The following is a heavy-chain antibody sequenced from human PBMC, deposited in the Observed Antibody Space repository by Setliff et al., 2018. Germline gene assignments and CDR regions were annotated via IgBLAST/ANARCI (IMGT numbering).Heavy chain of an antibody. CDR2: IWYDGSNK. D-gene: IGHD3-22*01. CDR3: AKASDSSGYYGFDI. V-gene: IGHV3-33*06. J-gene: IGHJ3*02. CDR1: GFILSPYG. Sequence: GSLRLSCAASGFILSPYGMHWVRQAPGKGLEWVAVIWYDGSNKYYADSVKGRFTISRDNSKNTLYLQMNSLRAEDTAVYYCAKASDSSGYYGFDIWGQGTMVTVSS.